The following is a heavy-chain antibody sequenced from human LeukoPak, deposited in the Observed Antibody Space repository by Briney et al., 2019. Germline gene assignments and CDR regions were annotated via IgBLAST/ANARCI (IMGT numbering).Heavy chain of an antibody. CDR1: GFTFSSYW. Sequence: GGSLRLSCAASGFTFSSYWMTWVRQAPGKGLEWVANIKRDGSDKYYVGSVDGRFTISRDNAQNSLYLQMNSLRAEDTAVYYCARDVEYFGPGSSYHGGVLDYWGQGILVTVSS. J-gene: IGHJ4*02. CDR3: ARDVEYFGPGSSYHGGVLDY. V-gene: IGHV3-7*01. CDR2: IKRDGSDK. D-gene: IGHD3-10*01.